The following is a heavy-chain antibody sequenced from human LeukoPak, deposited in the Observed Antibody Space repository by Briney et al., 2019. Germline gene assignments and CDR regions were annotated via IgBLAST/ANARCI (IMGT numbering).Heavy chain of an antibody. V-gene: IGHV4-34*01. D-gene: IGHD1-14*01. CDR2: INHSGST. CDR3: ARGPTWAGTDY. Sequence: SETLSLTCAVYGGSFSGYYWSWIRQPPGKGLEWIGEINHSGSTNYNPSLKSRVTISVDTSKNQFSLKLSSVTAADTAVYYCARGPTWAGTDYWGRGTLVTVSS. J-gene: IGHJ2*01. CDR1: GGSFSGYY.